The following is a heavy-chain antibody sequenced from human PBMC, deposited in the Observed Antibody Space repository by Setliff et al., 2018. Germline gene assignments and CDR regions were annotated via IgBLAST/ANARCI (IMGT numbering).Heavy chain of an antibody. D-gene: IGHD3-16*01. V-gene: IGHV4-59*11. Sequence: SETLSLTCTVSGGSISSHYWSWIRQPPGKGLEWIGSIYYSGSTNYNPSLKSRVTISVDTSKNQFSLKLSSVTAADTAVYYCAGGREFDYWGQGTRVTVSS. J-gene: IGHJ4*02. CDR3: AGGREFDY. CDR1: GGSISSHY. CDR2: IYYSGST.